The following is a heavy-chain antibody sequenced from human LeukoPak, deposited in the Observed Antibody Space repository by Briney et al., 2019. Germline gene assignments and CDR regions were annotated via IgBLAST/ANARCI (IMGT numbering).Heavy chain of an antibody. CDR2: THISGST. CDR1: GGSISSYY. CDR3: ARGPTVRDMDV. V-gene: IGHV4-4*07. Sequence: SETLSLTCTVSGGSISSYYWSWIRQPAGKGLEWIGRTHISGSTNYNPSLKSRVTMSVDTSKNQFSLKLSSVTAADTAVYYFARGPTVRDMDVWGKGTTVTVSS. D-gene: IGHD4-11*01. J-gene: IGHJ6*03.